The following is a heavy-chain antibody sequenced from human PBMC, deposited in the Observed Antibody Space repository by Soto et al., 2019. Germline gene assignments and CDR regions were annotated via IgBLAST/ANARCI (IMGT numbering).Heavy chain of an antibody. CDR2: IYYSGST. Sequence: QVQLQESGPGLVKPSETLSLTCTVSGGSISSYYWSWIRQPPGKGLVWIGYIYYSGSTNYNPSLKSRVTISVDTSQNQFSLKLSSVTAADTALYYCARGVGIAVAHDAFDIWGQGTMVTVSS. J-gene: IGHJ3*02. V-gene: IGHV4-59*01. CDR3: ARGVGIAVAHDAFDI. D-gene: IGHD6-13*01. CDR1: GGSISSYY.